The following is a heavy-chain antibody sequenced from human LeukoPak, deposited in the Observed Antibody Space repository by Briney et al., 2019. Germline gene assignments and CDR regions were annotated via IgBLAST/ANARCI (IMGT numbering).Heavy chain of an antibody. D-gene: IGHD6-13*01. Sequence: PGGSLRLSCVASGFPFSSYSFHWVRQAPGKGLEWVALLSYDGSIKHYADSVKGRFTLPRDNSKSSVYLQMDSLKADDTAVYYCARGVSTWYRIDYWGQGTLVTVSS. CDR3: ARGVSTWYRIDY. J-gene: IGHJ4*02. CDR1: GFPFSSYS. CDR2: LSYDGSIK. V-gene: IGHV3-30*01.